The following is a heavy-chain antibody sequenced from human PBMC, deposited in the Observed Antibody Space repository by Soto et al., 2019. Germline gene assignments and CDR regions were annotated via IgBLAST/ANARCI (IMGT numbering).Heavy chain of an antibody. CDR2: INHSGNT. D-gene: IGHD2-21*01. V-gene: IGHV4-34*01. CDR3: ARGRGEFEA. CDR1: GASLSDNY. J-gene: IGHJ5*02. Sequence: SETLSLTCAVYGASLSDNYCNWLRQPPGKGLEWIGEINHSGNTNYNPSLRSRVTISIDTSKNQLSLNLRSVSAADTAVYYCARGRGEFEAWDQGTPVTVSS.